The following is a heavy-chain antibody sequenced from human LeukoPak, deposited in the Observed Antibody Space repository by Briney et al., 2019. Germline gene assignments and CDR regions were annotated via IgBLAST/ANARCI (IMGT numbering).Heavy chain of an antibody. CDR3: AKFPYGDYVHY. CDR2: IKGDGSEK. V-gene: IGHV3-7*05. D-gene: IGHD4-17*01. Sequence: GGSLRLSCATSGFTFSSYAMSWVRQAPGKGLEWVANIKGDGSEKYHVDSVKGRFTISRDNAKNTLYLQMNSLRAEDAAVYYCAKFPYGDYVHYWGQGTLVTVSS. CDR1: GFTFSSYA. J-gene: IGHJ4*02.